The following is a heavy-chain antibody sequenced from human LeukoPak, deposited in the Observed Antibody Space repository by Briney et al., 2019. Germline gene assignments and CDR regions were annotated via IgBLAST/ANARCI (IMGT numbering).Heavy chain of an antibody. CDR2: ISGSGGST. D-gene: IGHD3-10*01. CDR1: GFTFSSYA. V-gene: IGHV3-23*01. Sequence: GGSLRLSCAASGFTFSSYAMSWVRQAPGKGLEWVSAISGSGGSTYYADSVKGRFTISRDNSKNTLYLQMNSLRAEDTAVYYCAKDKGHYMVRGVIIKGYYYYGMDVWGQGTTVTVS. CDR3: AKDKGHYMVRGVIIKGYYYYGMDV. J-gene: IGHJ6*02.